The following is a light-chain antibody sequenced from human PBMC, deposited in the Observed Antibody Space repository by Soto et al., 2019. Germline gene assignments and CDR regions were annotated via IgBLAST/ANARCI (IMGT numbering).Light chain of an antibody. Sequence: SVLTQSPDTLSLSPGERATLSCRASQSVRAYLAWYQQKPGQAPRLLIYDASNRATGIPARFSGSGSGTDFTLTISSLEPEDFAVYYCQQRSSWPLTFGGGTKVDIK. CDR3: QQRSSWPLT. CDR1: QSVRAY. J-gene: IGKJ4*01. V-gene: IGKV3-11*01. CDR2: DAS.